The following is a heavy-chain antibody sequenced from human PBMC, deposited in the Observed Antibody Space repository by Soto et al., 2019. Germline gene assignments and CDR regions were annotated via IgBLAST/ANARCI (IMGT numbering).Heavy chain of an antibody. CDR1: GGTFSSYT. D-gene: IGHD3-22*01. V-gene: IGHV1-69*02. CDR3: ARVVTDYCYYPDV. J-gene: IGHJ6*03. Sequence: QVQLVQSGAEVKKPGSSVKVSCKASGGTFSSYTISWVRQAPGQGLEWMGRIIPILGIANYAQKFQGRVTIPADKTTSTAYMELSSLRSEDTAVYYCARVVTDYCYYPDVWGKGTTVTVSS. CDR2: IIPILGIA.